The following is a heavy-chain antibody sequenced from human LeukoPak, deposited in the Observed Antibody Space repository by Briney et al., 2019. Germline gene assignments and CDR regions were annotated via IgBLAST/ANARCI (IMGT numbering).Heavy chain of an antibody. J-gene: IGHJ6*02. CDR3: ARDRGSGWMNYYGMDV. V-gene: IGHV4-4*09. D-gene: IGHD6-19*01. CDR2: FYTSGNT. CDR1: GTITPYS. Sequence: KSSETLSLTCSVSGTITPYSWSWIRQPPGRGLEWIGYFYTSGNTHQNPSLKSRVTMSIDTSKNQFSLKLSSVTAADTAVYYCARDRGSGWMNYYGMDVWGQGTTVTVSS.